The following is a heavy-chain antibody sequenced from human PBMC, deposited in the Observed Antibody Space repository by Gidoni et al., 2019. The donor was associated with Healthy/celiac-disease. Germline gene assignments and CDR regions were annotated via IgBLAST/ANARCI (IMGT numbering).Heavy chain of an antibody. V-gene: IGHV4-30-4*01. D-gene: IGHD3-22*01. J-gene: IGHJ4*02. CDR3: ARNYYDKTPNDLRPFDY. CDR2: IYYSGST. CDR1: GGSISSGDYY. Sequence: QVQLQESGPGLVKPSQTLSLPCTVSGGSISSGDYYWSWIRQPPGKGLEWIGYIYYSGSTYYNPSLKSRVTISVDTSKNQFSLKLSSVTAADTAVYYCARNYYDKTPNDLRPFDYWGQGTLVTVSS.